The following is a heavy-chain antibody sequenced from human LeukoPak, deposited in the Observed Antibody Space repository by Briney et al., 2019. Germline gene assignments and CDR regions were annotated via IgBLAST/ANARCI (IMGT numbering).Heavy chain of an antibody. CDR2: ISSGSTI. J-gene: IGHJ4*02. CDR3: TYYYDSSGFDY. V-gene: IGHV3-48*03. D-gene: IGHD3-22*01. Sequence: GGSLRLSYAASGFTFSSYEMNWVRQAPGEGLEWVSYISSGSTIYYADSVKGRFTISRDNAKNSLYLQMNSLRAEDTAVYYCTYYYDSSGFDYWGQGTLVTVSS. CDR1: GFTFSSYE.